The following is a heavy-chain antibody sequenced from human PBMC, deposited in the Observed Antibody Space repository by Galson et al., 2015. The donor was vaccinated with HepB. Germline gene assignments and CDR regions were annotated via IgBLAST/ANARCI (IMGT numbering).Heavy chain of an antibody. V-gene: IGHV3-30*04. CDR1: GFTFDNYA. J-gene: IGHJ4*02. CDR3: AREGPFDY. Sequence: SLRLSCAASGFTFDNYAMHWVRQTPGKGLEWMAVVSNDGTNKDYTDSVRGRFIISRDNSKNTVYLQMNSLRAEDTAVYYCAREGPFDYWGQGTLVTVSS. CDR2: VSNDGTNK.